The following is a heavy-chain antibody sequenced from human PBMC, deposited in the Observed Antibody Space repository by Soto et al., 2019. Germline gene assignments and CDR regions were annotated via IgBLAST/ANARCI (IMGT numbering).Heavy chain of an antibody. J-gene: IGHJ6*02. CDR1: GFSFGDYA. CDR3: ARGGRYTYGYGDYSYGMDV. V-gene: IGHV3-23*01. CDR2: ISGTGSRT. Sequence: PGGSLRLSCAASGFSFGDYAMSWVRQAPGKGLEWVSGISGTGSRTSYADSVRGRFTISRDNVNNTLSLQVDSLRAEDTAVYYCARGGRYTYGYGDYSYGMDVWGQGTTVTVSS. D-gene: IGHD5-18*01.